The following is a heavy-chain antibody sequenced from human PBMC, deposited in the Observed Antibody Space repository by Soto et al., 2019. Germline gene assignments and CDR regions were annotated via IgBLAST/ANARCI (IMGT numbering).Heavy chain of an antibody. J-gene: IGHJ4*02. V-gene: IGHV3-30*19. CDR3: ARWGTTGGLDV. D-gene: IGHD3-16*01. CDR2: TSYDGSNT. Sequence: QVQLVESGGGVVQPGTSLRLSCVGSGFIFRSYVIHWVRQAPGKGLEWVALTSYDGSNTYYDDSVKGRFTISRDNSRNTVDLQMDSLRLEDTALYYCARWGTTGGLDVWGQETLVSVSS. CDR1: GFIFRSYV.